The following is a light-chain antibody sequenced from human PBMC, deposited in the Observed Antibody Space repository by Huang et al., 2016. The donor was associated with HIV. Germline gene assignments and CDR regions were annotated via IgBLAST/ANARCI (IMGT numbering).Light chain of an antibody. CDR1: QSLLDSNGYNY. CDR2: LGF. Sequence: DIVMTQSPLSLPVTPGEPASISCRSSQSLLDSNGYNYFDWYVQKPGQSPQLLIYLGFNRASGVPDRFSGRGSGTYFTLKISSVEAEDVWIYYCMQSLQTPYTLGQGTKLEIK. J-gene: IGKJ2*01. V-gene: IGKV2-28*01. CDR3: MQSLQTPYT.